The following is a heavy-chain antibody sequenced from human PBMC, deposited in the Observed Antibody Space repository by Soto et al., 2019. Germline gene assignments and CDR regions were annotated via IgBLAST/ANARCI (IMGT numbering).Heavy chain of an antibody. J-gene: IGHJ4*02. CDR2: INHSGST. D-gene: IGHD5-18*01. CDR1: GGSFSGYY. V-gene: IGHV4-34*01. Sequence: PSETLSLTCAVYGGSFSGYYWSWIRQPPGKWLEWIGEINHSGSTNYNPSLKSRVTISVDTSKNQFSLKLSSVTAADTAVYYCARGGGYSYWYFDYWGQGTLVNVSS. CDR3: ARGGGYSYWYFDY.